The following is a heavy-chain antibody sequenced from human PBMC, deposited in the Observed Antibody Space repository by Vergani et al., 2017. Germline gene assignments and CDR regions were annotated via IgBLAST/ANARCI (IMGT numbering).Heavy chain of an antibody. Sequence: EVQLVESGGGLVQPGRSLRLSCAASGFTFDDYAMHWVRQAPGKGLEWVSGISWNSGSTGYADSVKGRFPISRDNAKNSLYLQMNSLRAEDTALYYCAKDGYCSGGSCYQRSPDYGMDVWGQGTTVTVSS. V-gene: IGHV3-9*01. CDR3: AKDGYCSGGSCYQRSPDYGMDV. CDR1: GFTFDDYA. CDR2: ISWNSGST. D-gene: IGHD2-15*01. J-gene: IGHJ6*02.